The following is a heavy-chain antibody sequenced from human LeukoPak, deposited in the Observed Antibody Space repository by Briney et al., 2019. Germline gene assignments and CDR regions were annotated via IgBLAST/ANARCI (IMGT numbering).Heavy chain of an antibody. Sequence: SETLSPTCTVSGGSISSGGYYWNWIRQPPGKGLEWIGEINHSGRTNYNPSLKSRVTISVDTSKKQFSLKLSSVTAADTAVYYCARGVDYYGVWGQGTLVTVSS. V-gene: IGHV4-39*07. D-gene: IGHD3-10*01. CDR2: INHSGRT. J-gene: IGHJ4*02. CDR3: ARGVDYYGV. CDR1: GGSISSGGYY.